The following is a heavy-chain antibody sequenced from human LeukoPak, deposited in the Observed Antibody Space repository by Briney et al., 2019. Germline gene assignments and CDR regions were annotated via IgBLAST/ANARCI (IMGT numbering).Heavy chain of an antibody. CDR2: INHSGST. V-gene: IGHV4-34*01. CDR1: GGSFSGYY. D-gene: IGHD3-10*01. CDR3: ARGPPLRGLIRSLRGFDY. Sequence: KPSETLSLTCAVYGGSFSGYYWSWIRQPPVKGLEWIGEINHSGSTNYNPSLKSRVTISVDTSKNQFSLKLSSVTAADTAVYYCARGPPLRGLIRSLRGFDYWGQGTLVTVSS. J-gene: IGHJ4*02.